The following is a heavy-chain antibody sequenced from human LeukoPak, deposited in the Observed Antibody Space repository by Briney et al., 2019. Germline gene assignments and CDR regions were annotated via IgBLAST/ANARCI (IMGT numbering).Heavy chain of an antibody. V-gene: IGHV4-59*08. Sequence: SETLSLTCTVSGGSISGSYWSWIRQPPGEGLEWIGYIHYSGRTDYKPSLKSRVTISVDTSKNQFSLNLRSVTAADTAVYYCARLVVTSLVNWFDPWGQGTLVTVSS. J-gene: IGHJ5*02. CDR1: GGSISGSY. CDR3: ARLVVTSLVNWFDP. D-gene: IGHD2-21*02. CDR2: IHYSGRT.